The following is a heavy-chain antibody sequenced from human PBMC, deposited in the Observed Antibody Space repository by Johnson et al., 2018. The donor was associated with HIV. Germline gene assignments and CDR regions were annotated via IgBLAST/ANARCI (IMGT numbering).Heavy chain of an antibody. CDR1: GFTVSSNY. V-gene: IGHV3-23*04. CDR3: AKDVRGRDSSSWLLDI. CDR2: ISGSGGST. J-gene: IGHJ3*02. Sequence: MLLVESGGGLIQPGGSLRLSCAASGFTVSSNYMSWVRQAPGKGLAWVSGISGSGGSTFYADSVKGRFTISRDNSKNTLYLQMNILRVEDTAVYYCAKDVRGRDSSSWLLDIWGQGTMVTVSS. D-gene: IGHD6-13*01.